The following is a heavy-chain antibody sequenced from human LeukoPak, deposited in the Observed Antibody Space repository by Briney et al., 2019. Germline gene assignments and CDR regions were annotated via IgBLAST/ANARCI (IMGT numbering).Heavy chain of an antibody. J-gene: IGHJ4*02. D-gene: IGHD2-15*01. Sequence: PGGSLRLSCAASGFTFSSYNMNWVRQAPGKGLEWVSLISWDGGSTYYADSVKGRFTISRDNSKNSLYLQMNSLRTEDTALYYCAKARGIVVVVAALDYWGQGTLVTVSS. CDR3: AKARGIVVVVAALDY. CDR1: GFTFSSYN. V-gene: IGHV3-43*01. CDR2: ISWDGGST.